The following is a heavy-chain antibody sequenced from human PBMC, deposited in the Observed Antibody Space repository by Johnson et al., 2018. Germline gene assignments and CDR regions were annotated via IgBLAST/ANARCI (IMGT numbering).Heavy chain of an antibody. J-gene: IGHJ6*03. V-gene: IGHV3-30-3*01. CDR1: GFTLSSYA. CDR3: EKVPYGDNLTAHCYMDG. Sequence: QVQLVESGGGVVQPGRSLRLSCAASGFTLSSYAMHWVRQAPGKGLEWVAVRSYDGSNQYYADSVKGRLTIPKDNSKNTLYLQMNIQGAQETAVYYCEKVPYGDNLTAHCYMDGWGKGTTVTVS. D-gene: IGHD4-17*01. CDR2: RSYDGSNQ.